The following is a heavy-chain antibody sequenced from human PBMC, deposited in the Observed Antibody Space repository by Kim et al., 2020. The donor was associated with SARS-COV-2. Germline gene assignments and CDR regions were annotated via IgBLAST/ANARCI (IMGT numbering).Heavy chain of an antibody. D-gene: IGHD1-1*01. CDR3: AREPARRADY. V-gene: IGHV3-53*01. J-gene: IGHJ4*02. CDR2: SK. Sequence: SKFHTNPVKGRLTISRDNSKNMLFLQMDSLKIEDTAVYYCAREPARRADYWGQGTLVTVSS.